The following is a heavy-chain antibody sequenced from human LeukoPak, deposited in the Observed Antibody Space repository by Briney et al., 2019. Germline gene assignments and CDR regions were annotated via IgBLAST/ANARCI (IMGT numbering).Heavy chain of an antibody. V-gene: IGHV3-30*04. CDR2: ISYDGSNK. CDR1: GFTFSSYA. Sequence: PGRSLRLSCAGAGFTFSSYAMHWVHQAPGKGLEWVAVISYDGSNKYYADSVKGRFTICRDNSKNTLYLQMNSLRAEDTAVYYCARAAEYYYYYYYMDVWGKGTTVTVSS. CDR3: ARAAEYYYYYYYMDV. J-gene: IGHJ6*03.